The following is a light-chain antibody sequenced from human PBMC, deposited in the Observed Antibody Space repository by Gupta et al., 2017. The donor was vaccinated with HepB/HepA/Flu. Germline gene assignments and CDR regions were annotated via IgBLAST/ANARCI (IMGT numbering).Light chain of an antibody. V-gene: IGKV4-1*01. Sequence: DIVMTQSPDSLAISLGERATINCKSSLSVFQSSNKKDCLVWYQQKPGQPPKVLISWASARESGVPDRFSGRGSGTDFTLTISRRQAEDVAVYYCQHADSSPITFGRGTTVEIK. CDR2: WAS. CDR3: QHADSSPIT. CDR1: LSVFQSSNKKDC. J-gene: IGKJ4*01.